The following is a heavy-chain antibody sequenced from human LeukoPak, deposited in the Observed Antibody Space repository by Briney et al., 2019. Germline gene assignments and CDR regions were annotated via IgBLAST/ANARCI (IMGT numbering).Heavy chain of an antibody. J-gene: IGHJ1*01. CDR2: IYYSGST. Sequence: SETLSLTCSVSGASITSESYYWTWVRQPPGKGLEWIGSIYYSGSTYYNPSLKSRVTISVDTSKNQFSLKLSSVTAADTAVYYCARSPLRRYRAEYFQHWGQGTLVTVSS. D-gene: IGHD3-16*02. CDR3: ARSPLRRYRAEYFQH. CDR1: GASITSESYY. V-gene: IGHV4-39*01.